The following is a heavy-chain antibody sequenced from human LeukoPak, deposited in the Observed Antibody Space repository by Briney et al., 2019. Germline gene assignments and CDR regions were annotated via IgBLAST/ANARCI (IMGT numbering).Heavy chain of an antibody. CDR3: ASPLIAVAGSFDY. Sequence: SETLSLTCTVSGGSISSSSYYWGWIRPPPGKGLEWIGSIYYSGSTYYNPSLKSRVTISVDTSKNQFSLKLSSVTAADTAVYYCASPLIAVAGSFDYWGQGTLVTVSS. CDR1: GGSISSSSYY. CDR2: IYYSGST. D-gene: IGHD6-19*01. V-gene: IGHV4-39*01. J-gene: IGHJ4*02.